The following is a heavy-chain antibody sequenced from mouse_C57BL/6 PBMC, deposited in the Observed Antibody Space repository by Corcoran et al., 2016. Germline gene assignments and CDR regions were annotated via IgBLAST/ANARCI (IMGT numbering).Heavy chain of an antibody. CDR3: ARDYGDV. J-gene: IGHJ1*03. CDR2: INTYSGVP. D-gene: IGHD1-1*01. V-gene: IGHV9-3*01. CDR1: GYTFTTYG. Sequence: QIQLVQSGPELKKPGETVKISCKASGYTFTTYGMSWVKQAPGKGLKWMGWINTYSGVPTYADDFKGRFAFSLETSASTAYLQINNLKNEDTATYFCARDYGDVWGTGTTVTVSS.